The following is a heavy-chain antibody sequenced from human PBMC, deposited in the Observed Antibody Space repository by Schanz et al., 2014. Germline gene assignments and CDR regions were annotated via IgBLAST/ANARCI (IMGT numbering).Heavy chain of an antibody. J-gene: IGHJ5*02. V-gene: IGHV3-23*04. D-gene: IGHD3-10*01. CDR1: GFSFSSYA. CDR3: ARPALWFGDNCFDP. Sequence: VQVVQSGGGLVQPGGSLRLSCAASGFSFSSYAMGWVRQARGKGLEWVSAMNESHSTIYYADSVRGRFTMSRDNSKNTLYLQMNSLRAEDTAVYYCARPALWFGDNCFDPWGQGTLVTVSS. CDR2: MNESHSTI.